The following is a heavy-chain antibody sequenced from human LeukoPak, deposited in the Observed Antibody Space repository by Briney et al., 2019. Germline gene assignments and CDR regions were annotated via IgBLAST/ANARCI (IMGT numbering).Heavy chain of an antibody. CDR3: ASRDYGSGSYSFDY. D-gene: IGHD3-10*01. J-gene: IGHJ4*02. Sequence: GESLKISCKGSGYSFTNYWINWVRQMPGKGLEWMGTIDPSDSYTDYSPSFQGHVTISADKSISTAYLQWSSLKASDTAMYYCASRDYGSGSYSFDYWGQGNLVTVSS. CDR1: GYSFTNYW. V-gene: IGHV5-10-1*01. CDR2: IDPSDSYT.